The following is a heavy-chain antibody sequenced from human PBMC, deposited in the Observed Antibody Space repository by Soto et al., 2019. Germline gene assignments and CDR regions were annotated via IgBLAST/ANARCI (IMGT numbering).Heavy chain of an antibody. J-gene: IGHJ1*01. Sequence: GGSLRLSCAASGFTFSSYAMHWVRQAPGKGLEWVAVISYDGSNKYYADSVKGRFTISRDNSKNTLYLQMNSLRAEDTAVYYCARVASAAATYFQHWGQGTLVTGSS. CDR2: ISYDGSNK. CDR3: ARVASAAATYFQH. V-gene: IGHV3-30-3*01. CDR1: GFTFSSYA. D-gene: IGHD6-13*01.